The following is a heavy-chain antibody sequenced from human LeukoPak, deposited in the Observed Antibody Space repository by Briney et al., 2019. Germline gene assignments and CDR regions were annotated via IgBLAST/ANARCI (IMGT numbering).Heavy chain of an antibody. D-gene: IGHD3-3*01. CDR2: IYTSGST. V-gene: IGHV4-61*02. CDR1: GGSISSGSYY. CDR3: ARGITIFGVVTAFFDY. J-gene: IGHJ4*02. Sequence: PSETLSLTCTVSGGSISSGSYYWSWIRQPAGKGLEWIGRIYTSGSTNYNPSLKSRVAMSVDTSKNQFSLKLSSVTAADTAVYYCARGITIFGVVTAFFDYWGQGTLVTVSS.